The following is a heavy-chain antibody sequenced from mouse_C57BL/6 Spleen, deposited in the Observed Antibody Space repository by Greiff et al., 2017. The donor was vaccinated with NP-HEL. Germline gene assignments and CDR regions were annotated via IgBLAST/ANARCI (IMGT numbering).Heavy chain of an antibody. J-gene: IGHJ4*01. CDR1: GFSLSTSGMG. CDR3: AQDGKYYYAMDY. V-gene: IGHV8-12*01. CDR2: IYWDDDK. Sequence: QVTLKESGPGILQSSQTLSLTCSFSGFSLSTSGMGVSWIRQPSGKGLEWLAHIYWDDDKRYNPSLKSRLTISKDTSRNQVLLKITSVDTADTATYYCAQDGKYYYAMDYWGQGTSVTVSS. D-gene: IGHD2-1*01.